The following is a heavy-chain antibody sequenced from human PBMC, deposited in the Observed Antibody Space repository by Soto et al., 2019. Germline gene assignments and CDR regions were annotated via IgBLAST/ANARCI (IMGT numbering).Heavy chain of an antibody. V-gene: IGHV1-18*01. Sequence: QVHLVQSGAEVKKPGASVKVSCKASGYTFTTYGIAWVRQAPGQGLEWMGWISAYNANTDYAQRLQGRVTITTDTSTSTAHTELRSLTSDDTAVYYCARGRYLDYWGQGTLVTVSS. CDR3: ARGRYLDY. CDR1: GYTFTTYG. D-gene: IGHD1-26*01. CDR2: ISAYNANT. J-gene: IGHJ4*02.